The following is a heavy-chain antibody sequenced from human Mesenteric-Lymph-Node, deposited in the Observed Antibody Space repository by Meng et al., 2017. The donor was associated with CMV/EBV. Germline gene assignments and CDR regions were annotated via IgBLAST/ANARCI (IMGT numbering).Heavy chain of an antibody. J-gene: IGHJ6*02. CDR3: AKDTVRQQLDPRGV. CDR2: ISGSGIYT. V-gene: IGHV3-23*01. Sequence: GSRKISGAASGFTFDNYAMTWVRQAPGKGLEWVSGISGSGIYTYYADSVKGRFTISRDNSKNTLFLQMNSLRVDDTAVYYCAKDTVRQQLDPRGVWGQGTTVTVSS. CDR1: GFTFDNYA. D-gene: IGHD6-13*01.